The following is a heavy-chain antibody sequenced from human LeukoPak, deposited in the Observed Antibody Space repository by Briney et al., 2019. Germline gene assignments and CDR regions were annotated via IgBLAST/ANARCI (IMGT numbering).Heavy chain of an antibody. CDR3: ARNHLGDFDY. V-gene: IGHV6-1*01. CDR1: GDSVSSNSAA. J-gene: IGHJ4*02. Sequence: SQTLSLTCAISGDSVSSNSAAWNWIRQSPSRGLEWLGRTYYRSKWYNDYAVSVKSRITIKPDTSKNQFSLKLSSVTAADTAVYYCARNHLGDFDYWGQGTLVTVSS. CDR2: TYYRSKWYN.